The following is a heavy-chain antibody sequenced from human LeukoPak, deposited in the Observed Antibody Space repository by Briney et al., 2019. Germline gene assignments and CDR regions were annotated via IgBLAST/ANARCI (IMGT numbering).Heavy chain of an antibody. D-gene: IGHD3-9*01. CDR3: ARDPGGVLTPRYYFDY. V-gene: IGHV1-18*01. CDR1: GYTFTSPG. Sequence: ASVKVSCKASGYTFTSPGISWVRQAPGQGLEWMGWISAYNGNTNYAQKLQGRVTTTTDTSTSTAYMELRSLRSDDTAVYYCARDPGGVLTPRYYFDYWGQGTLVTVSS. CDR2: ISAYNGNT. J-gene: IGHJ4*02.